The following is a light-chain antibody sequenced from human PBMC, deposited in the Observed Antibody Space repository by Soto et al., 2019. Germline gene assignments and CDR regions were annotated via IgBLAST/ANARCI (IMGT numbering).Light chain of an antibody. V-gene: IGKV3-15*01. Sequence: EIVMTQSPATLSVSPGERATLSCRASQSVSSNLAWSQQKPGQAPRLLIYGASTRATGIPARFSGSGSGTEFTLTISSLQSEDVAVYDCQQYNNWPYTFGQGTKLEIK. J-gene: IGKJ2*01. CDR3: QQYNNWPYT. CDR2: GAS. CDR1: QSVSSN.